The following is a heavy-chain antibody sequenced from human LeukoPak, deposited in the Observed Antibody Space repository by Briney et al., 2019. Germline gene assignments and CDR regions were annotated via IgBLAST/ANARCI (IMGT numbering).Heavy chain of an antibody. CDR2: MNPNSGNT. V-gene: IGHV1-8*01. CDR1: GYTFTSYD. J-gene: IGHJ4*02. Sequence: WASVKVSCKASGYTFTSYDINWVRQATGQGLEWMGWMNPNSGNTGYAQKFQGRDTMTRNTSISTAYMELSSLRSEDTAVYYCARASEYSSSSDDYWGQGTLVTVSS. D-gene: IGHD6-6*01. CDR3: ARASEYSSSSDDY.